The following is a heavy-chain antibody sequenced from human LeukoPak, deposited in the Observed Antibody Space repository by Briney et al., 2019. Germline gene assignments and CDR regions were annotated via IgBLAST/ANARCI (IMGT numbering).Heavy chain of an antibody. V-gene: IGHV3-21*01. CDR3: ARGRGVYRDYYGSGKYYFDY. CDR1: GFTFSSYS. J-gene: IGHJ4*02. D-gene: IGHD3-10*01. CDR2: ISTSSSYI. Sequence: GGSLRLSCAASGFTFSSYSMNWVRQAPGKGLEWVSSISTSSSYIDYADSVKGRFTISRDNAKNSLYLQMNSLRADDTAVYYCARGRGVYRDYYGSGKYYFDYWGQGTLVTVSS.